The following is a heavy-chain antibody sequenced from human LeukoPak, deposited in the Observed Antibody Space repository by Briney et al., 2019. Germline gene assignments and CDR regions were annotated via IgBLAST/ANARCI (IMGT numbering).Heavy chain of an antibody. CDR1: GFTFSSYG. Sequence: GGSLRLSCVASGFTFSSYGMNWVRQVPGKGLEWVSYISSSGSTIYYADSVKGRFTISRDNAKNSLYLQMNSLRAEDTAVYYCARDGEYWNYSTYYYYYMDVWGKGTTVTVSS. CDR2: ISSSGSTI. J-gene: IGHJ6*03. V-gene: IGHV3-48*01. CDR3: ARDGEYWNYSTYYYYYMDV. D-gene: IGHD1-7*01.